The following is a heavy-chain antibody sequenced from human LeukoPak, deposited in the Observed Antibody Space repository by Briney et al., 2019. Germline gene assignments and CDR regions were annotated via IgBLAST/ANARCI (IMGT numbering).Heavy chain of an antibody. Sequence: SETLSLTCTVSGASIGGSYWSWIRQPAGRGLEWIGRIYSSGSANYNPSLKSRVTISVDTSKNQFSLKLSSVTAADTAVYYCAYLPYYDILTGYTTRGYWGQGTLVTVSS. CDR1: GASIGGSY. J-gene: IGHJ4*02. CDR2: IYSSGSA. D-gene: IGHD3-9*01. CDR3: AYLPYYDILTGYTTRGY. V-gene: IGHV4-4*07.